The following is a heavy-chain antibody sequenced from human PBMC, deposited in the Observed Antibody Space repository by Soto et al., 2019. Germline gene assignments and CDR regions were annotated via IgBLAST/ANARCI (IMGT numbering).Heavy chain of an antibody. CDR2: IYYSGST. Sequence: QVQLQESGPGLVKPSETLSLTCTVSGGSISSYYWSWIRQPPGKGLGWIGYIYYSGSTNYNPSLKSRVTISVATSKNQFSLQRSSVTAADTAVYYCARHGEYSSSWYFDYWGQGTLVTVSS. J-gene: IGHJ4*02. CDR3: ARHGEYSSSWYFDY. D-gene: IGHD6-13*01. CDR1: GGSISSYY. V-gene: IGHV4-59*08.